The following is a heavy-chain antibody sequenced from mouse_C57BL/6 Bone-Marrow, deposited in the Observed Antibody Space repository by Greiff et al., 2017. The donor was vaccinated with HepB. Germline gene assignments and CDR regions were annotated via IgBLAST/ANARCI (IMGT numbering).Heavy chain of an antibody. D-gene: IGHD2-3*01. CDR2: INSDGGST. V-gene: IGHV5-2*01. Sequence: EVKLVESGGGLVQPGESLKLSCESNEYEFPSHDMSWVRKTPEKRLELVAAINSDGGSTYYPDTMERRFIISRDNTKKTLYLQMSSLMSEDTAVYYCARVYDGYGYFDVWGTGTTVTVSS. CDR1: EYEFPSHD. J-gene: IGHJ1*03. CDR3: ARVYDGYGYFDV.